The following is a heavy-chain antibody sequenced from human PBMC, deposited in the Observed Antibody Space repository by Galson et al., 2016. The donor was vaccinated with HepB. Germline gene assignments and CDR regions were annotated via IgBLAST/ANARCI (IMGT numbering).Heavy chain of an antibody. CDR2: IYYSGST. V-gene: IGHV4-59*01. J-gene: IGHJ4*02. CDR3: ARSPSMIRGVILDS. D-gene: IGHD3-10*01. CDR1: GGSLSSYY. Sequence: ETLSLTCPVSGGSLSSYYWSWIRQPPGKGLEWIRYIYYSGSTNYNPSLKSRVTISIEPSKNQFSLKLGSVSAADTAMYYCARSPSMIRGVILDSWGQGTLVTVSS.